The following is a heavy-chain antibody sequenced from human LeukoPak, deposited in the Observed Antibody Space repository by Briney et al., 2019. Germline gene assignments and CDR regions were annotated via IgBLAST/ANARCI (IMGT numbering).Heavy chain of an antibody. CDR2: VHLNGAT. CDR1: GGSLTTTNW. V-gene: IGHV4-4*02. J-gene: IGHJ4*02. Sequence: PSGTLSLTCAVSGGSLTTTNWWSWVRQPPGKGLEWIGEVHLNGATNYNPSLESRFSVSIDKSNNHLSLEVTSVTAADTAMYYCTRESGAFSPFGFWGQGTLVTVSS. D-gene: IGHD1-26*01. CDR3: TRESGAFSPFGF.